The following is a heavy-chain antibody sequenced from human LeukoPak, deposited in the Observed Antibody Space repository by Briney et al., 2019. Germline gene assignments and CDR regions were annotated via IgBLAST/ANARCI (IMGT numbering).Heavy chain of an antibody. CDR1: GFTFSSYA. D-gene: IGHD3-22*01. V-gene: IGHV3-23*01. CDR3: AKGVGITMIVVAVDY. CDR2: ISGSGGST. J-gene: IGHJ4*02. Sequence: GGSLRLSCAASGFTFSSYAMSWVRQAPGKGLEWVSAISGSGGSTYYADSVKGRFAISRDNSKNTLYLQMNSLRAEDTAVYYCAKGVGITMIVVAVDYWGQGTLVTVSS.